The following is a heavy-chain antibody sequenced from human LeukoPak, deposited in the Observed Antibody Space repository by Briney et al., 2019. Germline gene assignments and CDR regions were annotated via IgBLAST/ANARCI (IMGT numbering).Heavy chain of an antibody. CDR3: ARGSFDWLHRDAFDI. V-gene: IGHV3-74*01. CDR1: GFTFSSYW. J-gene: IGHJ3*02. CDR2: INSDGSST. Sequence: GGSLRLSCAASGFTFSSYWMHWVRQAPGKGLVWVSRINSDGSSTSYADSVKGRFTISRDNAKNTLYLQMNSLRAEDTAVYYCARGSFDWLHRDAFDIWGQGTMVTVSS. D-gene: IGHD3-9*01.